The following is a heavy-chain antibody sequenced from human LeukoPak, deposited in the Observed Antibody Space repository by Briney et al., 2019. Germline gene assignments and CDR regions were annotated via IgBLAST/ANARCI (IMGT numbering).Heavy chain of an antibody. CDR2: IYSSGST. D-gene: IGHD3-22*01. CDR3: ARLRSGYYSRGDAFDI. Sequence: SETLSLTCRVSGVSISSGSNYWGWIRQPPGKTLEWIGSIYSSGSTYYNSSLKSRVIILIDTAKNQFSLKLSSVTAADTAVYYCARLRSGYYSRGDAFDIWGQGTMVTVSS. CDR1: GVSISSGSNY. V-gene: IGHV4-39*07. J-gene: IGHJ3*02.